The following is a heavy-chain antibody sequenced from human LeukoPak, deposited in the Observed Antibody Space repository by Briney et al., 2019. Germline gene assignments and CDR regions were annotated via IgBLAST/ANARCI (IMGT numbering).Heavy chain of an antibody. CDR2: ISSSGGTI. J-gene: IGHJ3*02. D-gene: IGHD3-10*01. CDR1: GFTFSGYQ. Sequence: PGGSLRLSCAASGFTFSGYQMSWIRQAPGKGLEWVSYISSSGGTISYADSVKGRFTISRDNAKNSLYLQMNSLRAEDTAVYYCARDEYYYGSGADIWGQRTMATVSS. V-gene: IGHV3-11*01. CDR3: ARDEYYYGSGADI.